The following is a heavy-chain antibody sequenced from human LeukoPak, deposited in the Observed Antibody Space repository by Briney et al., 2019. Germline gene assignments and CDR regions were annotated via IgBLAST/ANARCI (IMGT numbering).Heavy chain of an antibody. V-gene: IGHV5-51*01. J-gene: IGHJ3*02. CDR3: ARRDVVVVAARLGAFDI. CDR1: GYSFTSYW. CDR2: IYPGGSDT. D-gene: IGHD2-15*01. Sequence: GESLKISCKGSGYSFTSYWIGWVRQMPGKGLEWMGIIYPGGSDTRYSPSFQGQVTISADKSISTSSLQWSTLKASDTAMYYCARRDVVVVAARLGAFDIWGQGTMVTASS.